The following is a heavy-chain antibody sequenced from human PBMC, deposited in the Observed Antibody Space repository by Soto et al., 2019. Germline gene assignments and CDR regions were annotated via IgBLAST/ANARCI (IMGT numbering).Heavy chain of an antibody. CDR2: IYWDDDN. J-gene: IGHJ4*02. Sequence: QITLRESGPALVKPTQTLTLTCTFSGFSLTTSGEGVGWIRQPPGKAPEWLALIYWDDDNRYSPSLKNRLTIXGDTSSSPVALTMTNMAPVDTAPYSCAHRKKTVIVATYLDYWGQGTLVTVSS. CDR1: GFSLTTSGEG. CDR3: AHRKKTVIVATYLDY. D-gene: IGHD1-1*01. V-gene: IGHV2-5*02.